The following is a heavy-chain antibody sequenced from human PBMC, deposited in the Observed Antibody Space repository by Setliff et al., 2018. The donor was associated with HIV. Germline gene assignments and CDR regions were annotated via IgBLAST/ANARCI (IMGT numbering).Heavy chain of an antibody. CDR3: ARLRDMEWELIGLDY. Sequence: SETLSLTCNVSGDSMSSYYWSWIRQPPGKGLEWIGYIYTSGSTDYNPSLKSRVTISLDTSKSQFSLNLSSVTAADTAVYYCARLRDMEWELIGLDYWGRGTLVTVSS. D-gene: IGHD1-26*01. J-gene: IGHJ4*02. V-gene: IGHV4-59*01. CDR2: IYTSGST. CDR1: GDSMSSYY.